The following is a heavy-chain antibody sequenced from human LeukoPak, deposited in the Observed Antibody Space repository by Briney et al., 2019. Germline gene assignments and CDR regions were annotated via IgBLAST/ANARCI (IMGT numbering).Heavy chain of an antibody. Sequence: GGSLRLSCAASGFTLSGYWIHWVRQAPGKGLVWVSRISPDGGGTTFADSVKGRFTMSRDNAKNTLYLQMNSLRAEDTAVYYCARIFSYSNPNNDALDLWGQGTTVTVSS. CDR2: ISPDGGGT. CDR1: GFTLSGYW. J-gene: IGHJ3*01. D-gene: IGHD4-11*01. CDR3: ARIFSYSNPNNDALDL. V-gene: IGHV3-74*01.